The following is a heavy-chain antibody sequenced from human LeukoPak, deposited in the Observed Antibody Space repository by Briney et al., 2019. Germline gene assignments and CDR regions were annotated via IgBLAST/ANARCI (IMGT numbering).Heavy chain of an antibody. D-gene: IGHD3-10*01. Sequence: KPSETLSFTCTVSGGSITNDNYYWAWIRQPPGKGLEWIGSIYYSGTTYDNPTLKSRVTISVDTSKNQFSLKLSSVTAADTAVYYCAREGDPTGSYYNYWGQGILVTVSS. CDR2: IYYSGTT. J-gene: IGHJ4*02. CDR1: GGSITNDNYY. V-gene: IGHV4-39*07. CDR3: AREGDPTGSYYNY.